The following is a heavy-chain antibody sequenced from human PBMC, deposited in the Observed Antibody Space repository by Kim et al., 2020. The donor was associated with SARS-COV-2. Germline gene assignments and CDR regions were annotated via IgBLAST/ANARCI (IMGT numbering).Heavy chain of an antibody. CDR2: IKQDGSEK. D-gene: IGHD2-2*01. CDR3: ARWDIVVVPAAPYYYYGMDV. Sequence: GGSLRLSCAASGFTFSSYWMSWVRQAPGKGLEWVANIKQDGSEKYYVDSVKGRFTISRDNAKNSLYLQMNSLRAEDTAVYYCARWDIVVVPAAPYYYYGMDVWGQGTTVTVSS. CDR1: GFTFSSYW. V-gene: IGHV3-7*01. J-gene: IGHJ6*02.